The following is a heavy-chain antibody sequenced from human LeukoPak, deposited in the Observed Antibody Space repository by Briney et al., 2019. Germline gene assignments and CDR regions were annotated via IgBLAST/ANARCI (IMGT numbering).Heavy chain of an antibody. CDR2: NSSSGSTI. D-gene: IGHD5-18*01. V-gene: IGHV3-48*03. CDR1: GITFSSYE. Sequence: LPGGSLRLSCAASGITFSSYEMNLGRQAPGKGVEWVSYNSSSGSTIYYAAFVKGRITISRDNPKNSLYPQMNSLRAEDTAVYYCARERHMDTAMAYYFDYWGQGTLVTVSS. CDR3: ARERHMDTAMAYYFDY. J-gene: IGHJ4*02.